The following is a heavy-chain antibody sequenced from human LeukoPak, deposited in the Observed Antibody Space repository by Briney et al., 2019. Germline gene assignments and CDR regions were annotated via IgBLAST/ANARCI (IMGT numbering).Heavy chain of an antibody. J-gene: IGHJ4*02. V-gene: IGHV4-59*01. CDR1: GGSIFSYF. CDR3: AREFGSSSPEGHFDY. CDR2: IYDSGST. D-gene: IGHD6-6*01. Sequence: SETLSLTCTVSGGSIFSYFWSWIRQPPGKGLEWIGYIYDSGSTYYNPSLKSRVTISVDTSKNQFSLNLSSVTAADTAVYYCAREFGSSSPEGHFDYWGQGTLVTVSS.